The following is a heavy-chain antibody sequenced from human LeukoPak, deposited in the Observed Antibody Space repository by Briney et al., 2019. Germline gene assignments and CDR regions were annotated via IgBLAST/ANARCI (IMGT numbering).Heavy chain of an antibody. Sequence: SVKVSCEASGGTFNNYVINWVRQAPGQGLEWMGRIIPFLDLAKYAQKFQGRVLITADKSTNTAYMELSSLRSEDTAVYYCARDFVDTTVASFDSWGQGTLVTVSS. CDR3: ARDFVDTTVASFDS. V-gene: IGHV1-69*04. D-gene: IGHD5-18*01. CDR1: GGTFNNYV. CDR2: IIPFLDLA. J-gene: IGHJ4*02.